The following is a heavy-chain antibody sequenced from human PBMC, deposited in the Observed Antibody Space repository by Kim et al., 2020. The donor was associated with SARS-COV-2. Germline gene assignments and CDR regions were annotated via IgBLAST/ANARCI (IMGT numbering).Heavy chain of an antibody. CDR3: AKHSQWDGFGLTPFTY. Sequence: GGSLRLSCEASGFSFSDYGMSWVRQAPGKGLEWVAAISSNGGTTNYAVSVKGRFTISRDNSKNTVHVQMNSLRAEDTALYYCAKHSQWDGFGLTPFTYWGQGTLVTVSS. D-gene: IGHD3-16*01. J-gene: IGHJ4*02. CDR1: GFSFSDYG. CDR2: ISSNGGTT. V-gene: IGHV3-23*01.